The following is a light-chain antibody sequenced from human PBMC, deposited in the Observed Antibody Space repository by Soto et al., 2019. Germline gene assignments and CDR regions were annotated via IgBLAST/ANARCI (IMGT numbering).Light chain of an antibody. CDR2: DVS. V-gene: IGKV1-5*01. J-gene: IGKJ1*01. Sequence: DVQMTQSPSTLSASVGDRVTITCRASQSINNLLAWYQQKPGKAPKFLIYDVSTLESGVPSRFSGSGSGTEFTLTISSLQPDDFATYYCQQYNSYSLWTFGQGTKVDI. CDR3: QQYNSYSLWT. CDR1: QSINNL.